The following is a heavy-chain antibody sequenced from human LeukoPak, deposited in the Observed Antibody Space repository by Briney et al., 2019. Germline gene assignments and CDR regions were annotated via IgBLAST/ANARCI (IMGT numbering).Heavy chain of an antibody. D-gene: IGHD2-2*01. V-gene: IGHV4-59*01. Sequence: SEPLSLPCSVCGGSICIYLGSCMRQPRGRGLEDIGYIYYSASTNYNPSLKSRVTISLETSKKQFSLKLTSVTAADTAVYYCTRMPCTSTSCYRKDAFDIGGQGTMVTVSS. CDR2: IYYSAST. CDR3: TRMPCTSTSCYRKDAFDI. J-gene: IGHJ3*02. CDR1: GGSICIYL.